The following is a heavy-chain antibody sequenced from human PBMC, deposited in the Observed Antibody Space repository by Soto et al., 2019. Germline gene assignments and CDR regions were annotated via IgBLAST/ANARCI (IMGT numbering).Heavy chain of an antibody. Sequence: GGSLRLSCAASGFIFTDYWMTWVRQAPGKGLEWVAIIKYDGNEKYYVDPVKGRFTISRDNAKNSVYLQMNSLRAEDTAVYYCARVRYYDRNFDYWGQGTLVTVSS. CDR1: GFIFTDYW. CDR3: ARVRYYDRNFDY. V-gene: IGHV3-7*05. D-gene: IGHD3-10*01. CDR2: IKYDGNEK. J-gene: IGHJ4*02.